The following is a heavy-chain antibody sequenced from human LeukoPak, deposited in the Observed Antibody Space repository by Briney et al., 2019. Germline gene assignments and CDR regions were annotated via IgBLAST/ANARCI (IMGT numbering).Heavy chain of an antibody. J-gene: IGHJ4*02. CDR3: ARERHRKGSGYLLDY. CDR1: GGTFSSYA. D-gene: IGHD3-22*01. CDR2: IIPIFGTA. V-gene: IGHV1-69*05. Sequence: GASVKVSCKASGGTFSSYAISWVRQAPGQGLEWMGGIIPIFGTANYAQKFQGRVTITTDESTSTAYMELGSLRSEDTAVYYCARERHRKGSGYLLDYWGQGTLVTVSS.